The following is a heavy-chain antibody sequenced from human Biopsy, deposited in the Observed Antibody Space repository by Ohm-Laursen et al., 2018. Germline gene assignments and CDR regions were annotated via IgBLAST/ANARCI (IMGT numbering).Heavy chain of an antibody. CDR3: ARELVVEHSFFYGMDV. CDR1: GGSFSSYA. V-gene: IGHV1-69*06. CDR2: IIPFFGTP. D-gene: IGHD2-15*01. J-gene: IGHJ6*02. Sequence: SSVKVSCKPSGGSFSSYAISWVRQAPGQGLEWMGGIIPFFGTPNYAQMFQGRVTITADTSTSTAYMELSSLRSEDTAVYFCARELVVEHSFFYGMDVWGQGTTVTVSS.